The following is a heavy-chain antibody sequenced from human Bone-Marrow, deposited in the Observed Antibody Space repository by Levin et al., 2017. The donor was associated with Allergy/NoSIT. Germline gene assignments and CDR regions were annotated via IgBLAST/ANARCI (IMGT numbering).Heavy chain of an antibody. CDR3: AKAGGSREDN. J-gene: IGHJ4*02. D-gene: IGHD2-15*01. CDR2: ISSSGSYI. V-gene: IGHV3-21*01. CDR1: GFTFSPYR. Sequence: KSGGSLRLSCAASGFTFSPYRMNWVRQAPGKGLEWVSSISSSGSYIYYEDSVKGRFTVSRDNAKNSLYLQMNGLRAEDTAVYFCAKAGGSREDNWGQGTLVTVSS.